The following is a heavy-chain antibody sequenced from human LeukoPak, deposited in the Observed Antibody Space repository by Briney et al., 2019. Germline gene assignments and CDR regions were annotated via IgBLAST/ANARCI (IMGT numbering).Heavy chain of an antibody. CDR1: GYSISSGYY. CDR3: AMQWLVRDAFDI. V-gene: IGHV4-38-2*01. Sequence: KPSETLSLTCAVSGYSISSGYYWGWIRQPPGKGLEWIGSIYHSGSTYYNPSLKSRVTISVDTSKNQFSLKLSPVTAADTAVYYCAMQWLVRDAFDIWGQGTMVTVSS. CDR2: IYHSGST. D-gene: IGHD6-19*01. J-gene: IGHJ3*02.